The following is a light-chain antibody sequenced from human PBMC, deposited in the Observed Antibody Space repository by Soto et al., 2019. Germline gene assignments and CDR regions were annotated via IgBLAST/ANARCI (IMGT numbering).Light chain of an antibody. J-gene: IGKJ4*01. CDR1: QDIGNF. V-gene: IGKV1-27*01. CDR2: AAS. CDR3: QKCKVAPFT. Sequence: DIQMTQSPSSLSASVGDRFTITCGSSQDIGNFLAWYQQKPGKVPKLLIYAASTLQSGVPSRFSGSGSGTDFTLTISSLQPEDVATYYCQKCKVAPFTFGGGTKVDIK.